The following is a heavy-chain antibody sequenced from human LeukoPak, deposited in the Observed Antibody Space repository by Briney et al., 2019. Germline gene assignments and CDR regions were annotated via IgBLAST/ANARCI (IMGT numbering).Heavy chain of an antibody. Sequence: SETLSLTCTVSGGSISSYYWSWIRQPPGKGLEWIGYTYYSGSTNYNPSLKSRVTISVDTSKNQFSLKLSSVTAADTAVYYCARERLWFGELGAFDIWGQGTMVTVSS. CDR2: TYYSGST. D-gene: IGHD3-10*01. CDR3: ARERLWFGELGAFDI. V-gene: IGHV4-59*01. J-gene: IGHJ3*02. CDR1: GGSISSYY.